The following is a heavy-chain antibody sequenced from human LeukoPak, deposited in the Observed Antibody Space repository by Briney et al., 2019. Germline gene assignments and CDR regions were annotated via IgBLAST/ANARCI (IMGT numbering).Heavy chain of an antibody. Sequence: GRSLRLSCAASGFTFDNYAMNWVRRVPGKGLEWISLISWNSGTIGYADSVKGRFAISRDNANNFLYLQMNSLRAEDTALYYCAREVIVVVIQGGEPDAFDIWGQGTMVTVSS. CDR2: ISWNSGTI. J-gene: IGHJ3*02. CDR1: GFTFDNYA. V-gene: IGHV3-9*01. CDR3: AREVIVVVIQGGEPDAFDI. D-gene: IGHD3-22*01.